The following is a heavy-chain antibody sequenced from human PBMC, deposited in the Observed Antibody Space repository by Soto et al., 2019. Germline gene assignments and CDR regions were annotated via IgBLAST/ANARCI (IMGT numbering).Heavy chain of an antibody. D-gene: IGHD4-17*01. CDR3: ARGPHGMTTVTNYYYYGMDV. V-gene: IGHV1-18*01. Sequence: QVQLVQSGAEVKKPGASVKVSCKASGYTFTSYGISWVRQAPGQGLEWMGWISAYNGNTNYAQKLQGRVTMTTDTSTGTASMALRSLRSADTAVYYCARGPHGMTTVTNYYYYGMDVWGQGTTVTVSS. J-gene: IGHJ6*02. CDR2: ISAYNGNT. CDR1: GYTFTSYG.